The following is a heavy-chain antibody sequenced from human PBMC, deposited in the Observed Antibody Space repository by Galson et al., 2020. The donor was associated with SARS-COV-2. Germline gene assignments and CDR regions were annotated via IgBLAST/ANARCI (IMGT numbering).Heavy chain of an antibody. CDR2: ISSGSSYI. J-gene: IGHJ4*02. V-gene: IGHV3-21*01. D-gene: IGHD5-18*01. Sequence: GGSLRLSCAASGFTFSTYGMNWVRQAPGTGLEWVSSISSGSSYIYYADSVKGRFTVSRDNAKNSLYLQVNSLGGEDTAIYYCARVQNGYNYGPADYWGRGTLVTVSS. CDR3: ARVQNGYNYGPADY. CDR1: GFTFSTYG.